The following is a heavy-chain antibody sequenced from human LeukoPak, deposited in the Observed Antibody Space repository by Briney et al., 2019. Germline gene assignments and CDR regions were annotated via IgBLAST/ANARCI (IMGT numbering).Heavy chain of an antibody. Sequence: GGSLRLSCEASGFTFDNYAMHWVRQAPPRRLEWVAVISFDGNQEYYPDSVKGRFTISRDNSKNTLYLQMNGLKTEDTAVYYCAREGSIVARTDYWGQGALVIVSS. V-gene: IGHV3-30-3*01. CDR1: GFTFDNYA. CDR2: ISFDGNQE. D-gene: IGHD3-16*02. J-gene: IGHJ4*02. CDR3: AREGSIVARTDY.